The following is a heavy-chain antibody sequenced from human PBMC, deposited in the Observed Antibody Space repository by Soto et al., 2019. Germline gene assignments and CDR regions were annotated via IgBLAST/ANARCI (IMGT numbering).Heavy chain of an antibody. CDR2: IIPIFRKP. CDR1: GDTFDTFA. V-gene: IGHV1-69*12. Sequence: QVQLVQSGAEVLKPGSSVKVSCKASGDTFDTFAIRWVRQSPGQGLEWMGGIIPIFRKPDYAQKFQGRVTITADVSTSTAYMELSSLRSEDTAVYYCARNKDREQLGGNYYYALDVWGQGTTVTVSS. J-gene: IGHJ6*02. D-gene: IGHD1-1*01. CDR3: ARNKDREQLGGNYYYALDV.